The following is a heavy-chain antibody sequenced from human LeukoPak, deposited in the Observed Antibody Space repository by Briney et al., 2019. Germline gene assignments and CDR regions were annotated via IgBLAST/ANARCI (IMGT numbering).Heavy chain of an antibody. V-gene: IGHV1-2*02. Sequence: ASVKVSCKASGYTFTAYYMHWVRQAPGQGLEWMGWINPNNGGTNYAQKFQGRVTMTWDTSISTAYMELSRLTSDDTAVYYCARDGTVLGERGFHYWGQGTLVSVSS. CDR3: ARDGTVLGERGFHY. CDR1: GYTFTAYY. J-gene: IGHJ4*02. CDR2: INPNNGGT. D-gene: IGHD1-1*01.